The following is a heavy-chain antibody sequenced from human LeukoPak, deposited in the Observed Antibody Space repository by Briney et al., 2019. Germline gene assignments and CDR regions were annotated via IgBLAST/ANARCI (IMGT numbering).Heavy chain of an antibody. V-gene: IGHV4-39*07. CDR3: ARTKGRAVGQTAFQY. D-gene: IGHD1-26*01. CDR2: MGYGGRT. Sequence: SETLSLTCTVSGASFSNDYHWGRIRQSPGKGLEWIGTMGYGGRTYFSPSLKSRVSLSIDMSRTYFSLILKSVSAADTAVYYCARTKGRAVGQTAFQYWGQGTLVTVSA. CDR1: GASFSNDYH. J-gene: IGHJ4*02.